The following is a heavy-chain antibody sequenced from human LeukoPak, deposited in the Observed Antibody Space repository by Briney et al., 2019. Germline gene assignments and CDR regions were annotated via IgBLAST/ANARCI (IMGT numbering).Heavy chain of an antibody. CDR2: IYHSGST. CDR1: GYSISSGYY. Sequence: SETLSLTCTVSGYSISSGYYWGWIRQPPGKGLEWIGSIYHSGSTYYNPSLKSRVTISVDTSKNRFSLKLSSVTAADTAVYYCARYCSSTSCPSYYFDYWGQGTLVTVSS. J-gene: IGHJ4*02. D-gene: IGHD2-2*01. V-gene: IGHV4-38-2*02. CDR3: ARYCSSTSCPSYYFDY.